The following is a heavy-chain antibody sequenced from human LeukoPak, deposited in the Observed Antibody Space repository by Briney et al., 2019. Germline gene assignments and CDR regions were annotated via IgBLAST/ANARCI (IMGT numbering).Heavy chain of an antibody. D-gene: IGHD2-8*01. J-gene: IGHJ3*02. CDR1: GFTVSNNY. V-gene: IGHV3-53*01. CDR2: IYTGVTA. CDR3: ARSRVGCTNYAFDI. Sequence: GGSLRLSCAASGFTVSNNYMTWVSQAPGKGLEWVSIIYTGVTAYYADSVRGRFTISRDNSKNTLHLQMNSLRAEDTAVYYCARSRVGCTNYAFDIWGQGTMVTVSS.